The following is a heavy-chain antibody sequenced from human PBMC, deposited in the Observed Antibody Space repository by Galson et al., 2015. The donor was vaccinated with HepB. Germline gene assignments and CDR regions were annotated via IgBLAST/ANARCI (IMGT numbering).Heavy chain of an antibody. D-gene: IGHD1-14*01. J-gene: IGHJ5*02. CDR1: GFTFSNST. V-gene: IGHV1-18*01. CDR2: ISGYNGNT. Sequence: SVKVSCKASGFTFSNSTVQWVRQAPGQGLEWMGWISGYNGNTKYAQKLQGRVTMTRDTSTSTAYMELRSLRSDDTAVYYCARLGPELRVYSWFDPWGQGTLVTVSS. CDR3: ARLGPELRVYSWFDP.